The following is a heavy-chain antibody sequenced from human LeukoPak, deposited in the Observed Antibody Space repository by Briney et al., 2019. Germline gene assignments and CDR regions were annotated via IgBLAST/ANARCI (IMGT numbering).Heavy chain of an antibody. CDR2: ISAYNGNT. V-gene: IGHV1-18*01. J-gene: IGHJ5*02. Sequence: GASVKVSCKASGYTFTSYGISWVRQAPGQGLEWMGWISAYNGNTNYAQKLQGRVTMTTDTSTSTAYMELRSLRSDDTAVYYCARVGYDLWSGYTGWFDPWGQGTLVTVSS. CDR3: ARVGYDLWSGYTGWFDP. CDR1: GYTFTSYG. D-gene: IGHD3-3*01.